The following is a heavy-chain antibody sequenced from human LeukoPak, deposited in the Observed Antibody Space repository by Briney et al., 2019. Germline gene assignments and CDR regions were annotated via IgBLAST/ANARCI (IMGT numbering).Heavy chain of an antibody. CDR3: AKWDYGSGSYSYAFDI. V-gene: IGHV3-33*06. CDR2: IWYDGSNK. D-gene: IGHD3-10*01. Sequence: GGSLRLSCAASGFTFSSYGMHWVRQAPGKGLEWVAVIWYDGSNKYYADSVKGRFTISRDNSKNTLYLQMNSLRAEDTAVYYCAKWDYGSGSYSYAFDIWGQGTMVTVSS. CDR1: GFTFSSYG. J-gene: IGHJ3*02.